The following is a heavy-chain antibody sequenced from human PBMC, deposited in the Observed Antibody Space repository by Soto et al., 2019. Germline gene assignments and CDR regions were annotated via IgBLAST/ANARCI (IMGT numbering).Heavy chain of an antibody. CDR2: IGTAGDT. J-gene: IGHJ6*02. V-gene: IGHV3-13*04. D-gene: IGHD1-26*01. CDR3: AREGANYFYAMDV. CDR1: GFSFSNYD. Sequence: EVQLVESGGGLVQPGGSLRLSCATSGFSFSNYDMHWVRQPTGKGLEWVSTIGTAGDTHYGGSVKGRFTISRDKANNSLYIQMTDLRAGDTAVYNCAREGANYFYAMDVWGQETTVTVSS.